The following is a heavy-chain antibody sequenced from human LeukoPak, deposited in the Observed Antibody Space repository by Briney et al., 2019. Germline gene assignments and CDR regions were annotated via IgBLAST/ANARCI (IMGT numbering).Heavy chain of an antibody. Sequence: PSETLSLTCTVSGGSISSGGYYWRWIRQHPGKGLEWIGYIYYSGSTYYNPSLKSRVTISVDTSKNQFSLKLSSVTAADTAVYYCARDSGYGTVDYWGQGTLVTVSS. CDR3: ARDSGYGTVDY. V-gene: IGHV4-31*03. J-gene: IGHJ4*02. D-gene: IGHD2-8*02. CDR2: IYYSGST. CDR1: GGSISSGGYY.